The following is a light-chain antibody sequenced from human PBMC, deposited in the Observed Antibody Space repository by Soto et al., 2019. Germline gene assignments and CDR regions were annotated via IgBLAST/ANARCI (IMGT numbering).Light chain of an antibody. CDR1: QSGLYSSNNKNY. V-gene: IGKV4-1*01. CDR2: WAS. CDR3: QQDYSTSWK. J-gene: IGKJ1*01. Sequence: DIVMTQSPDSLAVSLGERATINCKSSQSGLYSSNNKNYLAWYQQKPGQPPKLLIYWASTRESGVPDRFSGSGSGTDFTLSISSLQAEDVAVYYCQQDYSTSWKFGQGTKVEIK.